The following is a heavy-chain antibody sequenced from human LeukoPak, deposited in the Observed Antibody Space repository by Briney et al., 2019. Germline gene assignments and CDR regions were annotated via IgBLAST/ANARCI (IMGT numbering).Heavy chain of an antibody. V-gene: IGHV3-11*01. CDR2: ISGSSSDV. J-gene: IGHJ4*02. CDR3: SRDSRHNDY. CDR1: GFTFSDSY. Sequence: QSGGSLRLSCAASGFTFSDSYMTWIRQAPGKGLELLSYISGSSSDVNYIDSVRGRFTISRDNAKNSLYLHMNSLTVEDTAVYYCSRDSRHNDYWGQGTLVTVSS.